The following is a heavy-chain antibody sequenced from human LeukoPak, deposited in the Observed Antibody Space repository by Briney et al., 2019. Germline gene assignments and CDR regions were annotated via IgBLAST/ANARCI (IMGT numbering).Heavy chain of an antibody. CDR3: ARGQPTFNYYDRSGYYSFYFDY. CDR1: GGSISSGDYY. Sequence: SQTLSLTCTVSGGSISSGDYYWSWIRQPPGKGLEWIGYIYYSGSTYYNPSLKSRVTISVDTSKNQFSLKLNSVTAADTAVYYCARGQPTFNYYDRSGYYSFYFDYWGQGTLVTVSS. J-gene: IGHJ4*02. D-gene: IGHD3-22*01. CDR2: IYYSGST. V-gene: IGHV4-30-4*01.